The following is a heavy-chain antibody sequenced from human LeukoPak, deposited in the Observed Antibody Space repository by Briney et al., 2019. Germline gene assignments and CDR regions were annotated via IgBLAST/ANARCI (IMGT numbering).Heavy chain of an antibody. CDR2: IGTASDT. CDR3: ARGPPRGKYYYMDV. J-gene: IGHJ6*03. D-gene: IGHD1-1*01. V-gene: IGHV3-13*01. Sequence: GGSLRLYCAACGFTFSSFDMHWVRQPTGQGLEWVSTIGTASDTYYPGSVEGRFTLSRDNAKNSLYLQMNSLTAGDTAVYYCARGPPRGKYYYMDVWGKGTTVTVSS. CDR1: GFTFSSFD.